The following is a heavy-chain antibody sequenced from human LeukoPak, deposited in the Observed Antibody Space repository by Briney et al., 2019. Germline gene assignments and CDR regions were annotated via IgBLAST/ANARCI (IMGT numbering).Heavy chain of an antibody. CDR2: IYYSGST. CDR3: ARTKSIAAAGTEGYFDY. D-gene: IGHD6-13*01. Sequence: PSETLSLTCTVSGDSIRSYFWSWIRQPPGKGLEWIGYIYYSGSTNYNPSLKSRVTISVDTSKNQFSLKLSSVTAADTAVYYCARTKSIAAAGTEGYFDYWGQGTLVTVSS. J-gene: IGHJ4*02. CDR1: GDSIRSYF. V-gene: IGHV4-59*01.